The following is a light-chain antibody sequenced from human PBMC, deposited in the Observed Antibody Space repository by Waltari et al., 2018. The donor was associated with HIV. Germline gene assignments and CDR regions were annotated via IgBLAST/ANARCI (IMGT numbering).Light chain of an antibody. Sequence: NFMLAQPHSVSGSPGQTVTMSCTRTSGSFASNFVQCSRQRPDSSPTIVIYEENQRPSGVPDRFSGSIDSSSNSASLTISGLKTEDEADYYCQSYDSSNQWVFGGGTKLTVL. J-gene: IGLJ3*02. CDR2: EEN. V-gene: IGLV6-57*01. CDR1: SGSFASNF. CDR3: QSYDSSNQWV.